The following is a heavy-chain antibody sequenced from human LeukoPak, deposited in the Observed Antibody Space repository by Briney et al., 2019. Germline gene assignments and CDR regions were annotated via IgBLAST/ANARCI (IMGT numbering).Heavy chain of an antibody. Sequence: SGTLSLTCTVSGDSIGSSYWSWIRQPPGKGLEWIGYIYYSGSTSYNPSLKSRATISVDTSKNQFSLKLSSVTAADTAVYYCARNHVYYYDSSGYYAMDVWGQGTTVTVSS. D-gene: IGHD3-22*01. CDR1: GDSIGSSY. V-gene: IGHV4-59*01. J-gene: IGHJ6*02. CDR3: ARNHVYYYDSSGYYAMDV. CDR2: IYYSGST.